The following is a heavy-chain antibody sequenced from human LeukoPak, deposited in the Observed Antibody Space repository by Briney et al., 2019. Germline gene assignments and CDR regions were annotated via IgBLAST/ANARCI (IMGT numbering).Heavy chain of an antibody. D-gene: IGHD4-17*01. Sequence: PGGSLRLPCVVSGFDVNTRYMSWVRQAPGKGLEWVSVIDTGGNTHYADSVKGRFTISRDNAKNSLYLQMNSLRAEDTAVYYCARVMTTVTTFDYYYYVMDVWGQGTTVTVSS. CDR3: ARVMTTVTTFDYYYYVMDV. CDR1: GFDVNTRY. V-gene: IGHV3-53*01. CDR2: IDTGGNT. J-gene: IGHJ6*02.